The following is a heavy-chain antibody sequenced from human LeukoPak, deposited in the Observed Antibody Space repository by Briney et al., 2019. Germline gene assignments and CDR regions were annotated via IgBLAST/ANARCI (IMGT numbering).Heavy chain of an antibody. CDR2: VLHTGGT. Sequence: SETLSLTCAVYGYSLTNHYWIWIRQPPGKGLERVGEVLHTGGTNYNPSLKSRVTISVDTSKNQFFLRLTSVTAADTAVYYCARGPAAIHPWGPGTLVTVSS. CDR1: GYSLTNHY. CDR3: ARGPAAIHP. J-gene: IGHJ5*02. D-gene: IGHD2-2*01. V-gene: IGHV4-34*12.